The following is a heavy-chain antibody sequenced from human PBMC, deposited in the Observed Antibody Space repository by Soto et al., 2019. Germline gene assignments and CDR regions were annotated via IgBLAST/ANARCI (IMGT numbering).Heavy chain of an antibody. D-gene: IGHD4-17*01. CDR2: ISSSSSYI. CDR1: GFTFSSYS. V-gene: IGHV3-21*01. Sequence: GGSLRLSCAASGFTFSSYSMNWVRQAPGKGLEWVSSISSSSSYIYYADSVKGRFTISRDNAKNSLYLQMNSLRAEDTAVYYCARESNRDYGDYIPDYWGQGTLVTVSS. J-gene: IGHJ4*02. CDR3: ARESNRDYGDYIPDY.